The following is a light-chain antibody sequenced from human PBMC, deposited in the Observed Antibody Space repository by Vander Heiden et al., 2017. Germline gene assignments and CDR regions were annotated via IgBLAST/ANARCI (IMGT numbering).Light chain of an antibody. V-gene: IGKV1-5*03. CDR3: QQFNIDSRT. CDR2: KSS. CDR1: QNIGNW. Sequence: IQMTQSPPTLSATVGDRVTITCRASQNIGNWLAWYQQKPGKAPKVLIYKSSNLETGTEFTLTITSLEPDDFGTYYCQQFNIDSRTFGPGTTVEIK. J-gene: IGKJ1*01.